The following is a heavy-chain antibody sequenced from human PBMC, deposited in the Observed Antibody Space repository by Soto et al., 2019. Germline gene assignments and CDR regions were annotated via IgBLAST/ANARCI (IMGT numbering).Heavy chain of an antibody. CDR2: ISWNSGTI. CDR3: AKDSLDYGSGSFDY. CDR1: GFTFDDYA. D-gene: IGHD3-10*01. V-gene: IGHV3-9*01. J-gene: IGHJ4*02. Sequence: DVQLVESGGGLVQPGRSLRLSCAASGFTFDDYAMHWVRQAPGKGLEWVSGISWNSGTIGYADSVKGRFTISRDNAKNSLYLQMNSLRAEDTALYYCAKDSLDYGSGSFDYWGQGTLVTVSS.